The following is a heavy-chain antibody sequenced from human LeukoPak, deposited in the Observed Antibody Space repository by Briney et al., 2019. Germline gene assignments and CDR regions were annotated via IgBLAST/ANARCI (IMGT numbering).Heavy chain of an antibody. CDR3: AREGSGSGTASLDY. CDR1: GGSISSSSYY. J-gene: IGHJ4*02. Sequence: SETLSLTCTVSGGSISSSSYYWGWIRQPPGKGLEWIGSIYYSGSTYYNPSLKSRVTISVDTSKNQFSLKLSSVTAADTAVYYCAREGSGSGTASLDYWGQGTLVTVSS. D-gene: IGHD6-19*01. V-gene: IGHV4-39*02. CDR2: IYYSGST.